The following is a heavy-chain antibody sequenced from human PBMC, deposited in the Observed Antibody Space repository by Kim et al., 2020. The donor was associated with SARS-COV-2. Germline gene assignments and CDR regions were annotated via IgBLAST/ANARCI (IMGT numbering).Heavy chain of an antibody. CDR2: INHSGST. CDR1: GGSFSGYY. J-gene: IGHJ6*02. V-gene: IGHV4-34*01. Sequence: SETLSLTCAVYGGSFSGYYWSWIRQPPGKGLEWIGEINHSGSTNYNPSLKSRVTISVDTSKNQFSLKLSSVTAADTAVYYCARIVVVAATPRPPWGYYYYGMDVWGQGTTVTVSS. CDR3: ARIVVVAATPRPPWGYYYYGMDV. D-gene: IGHD2-15*01.